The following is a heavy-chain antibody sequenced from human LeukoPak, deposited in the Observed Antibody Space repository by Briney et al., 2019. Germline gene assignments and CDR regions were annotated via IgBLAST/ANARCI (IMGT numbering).Heavy chain of an antibody. Sequence: SETLSLTCAVSGYSISSSNWWGWIRQPPGKGLEWIGSIYYSGSTYYNPSLKSRVTISVDTSKNQFSLKLSSVTAADTAVYYCARAYYYDSSGYYFPFDYWGQGTLVTVSS. V-gene: IGHV4-28*03. J-gene: IGHJ4*02. CDR3: ARAYYYDSSGYYFPFDY. CDR1: GYSISSSNW. D-gene: IGHD3-22*01. CDR2: IYYSGST.